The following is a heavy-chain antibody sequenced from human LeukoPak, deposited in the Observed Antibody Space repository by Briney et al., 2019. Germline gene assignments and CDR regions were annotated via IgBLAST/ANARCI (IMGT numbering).Heavy chain of an antibody. CDR3: ARASSLRGTPWIQLWLRKPHYFDY. CDR2: INPNSGGT. D-gene: IGHD5-18*01. V-gene: IGHV1-2*02. J-gene: IGHJ4*02. Sequence: ASVKVSCKASGYTFTGYYMHWVRQAPGQGLEWMGWINPNSGGTNYAQKFQGRVTMTRDTSTSTVYMELSSLRAEDTAVYYCARASSLRGTPWIQLWLRKPHYFDYWGQGTLVTVSS. CDR1: GYTFTGYY.